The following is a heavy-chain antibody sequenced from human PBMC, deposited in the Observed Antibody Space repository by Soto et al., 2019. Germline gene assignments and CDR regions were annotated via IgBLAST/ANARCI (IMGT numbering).Heavy chain of an antibody. CDR3: VRDLYRSATMPCLDH. CDR2: ISDTGGDT. D-gene: IGHD1-1*01. J-gene: IGHJ4*02. Sequence: VGSLRLSCEASGFTFIDYAMSWVRQAPGKGLEWVTSISDTGGDTFYADSMNGRFTISRDNSKNTLHLQINSLRAEDTAIYYCVRDLYRSATMPCLDHWGQGTLVTVSS. V-gene: IGHV3-23*01. CDR1: GFTFIDYA.